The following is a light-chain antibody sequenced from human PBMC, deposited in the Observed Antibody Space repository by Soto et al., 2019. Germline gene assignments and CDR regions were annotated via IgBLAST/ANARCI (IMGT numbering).Light chain of an antibody. J-gene: IGKJ2*01. CDR3: QQYERLYN. CDR2: DVS. CDR1: QDIGHY. V-gene: IGKV1-33*01. Sequence: DIQMTQSPSSLSASVGDRVTITCQASQDIGHYLNWYQQKAGKAPKLLIYDVSNLETGVPSRFSGGGSGTSFTFTISSLQPEDVATYFCQQYERLYNFGQGTKVDI.